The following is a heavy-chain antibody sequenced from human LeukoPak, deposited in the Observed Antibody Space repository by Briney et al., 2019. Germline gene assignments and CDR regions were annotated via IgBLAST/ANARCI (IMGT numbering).Heavy chain of an antibody. V-gene: IGHV3-21*04. CDR3: ARSLRVRGVPDYMDV. Sequence: GGSLRLSCAASEFTFSSYTMNWVRQAPGKGLEWVSSISSSSSYIYYADSMKGRFTISRDNSKNMLYLQMNSLGAEDTAVYYCARSLRVRGVPDYMDVWGKGTTVTISS. J-gene: IGHJ6*03. D-gene: IGHD3-10*01. CDR1: EFTFSSYT. CDR2: ISSSSSYI.